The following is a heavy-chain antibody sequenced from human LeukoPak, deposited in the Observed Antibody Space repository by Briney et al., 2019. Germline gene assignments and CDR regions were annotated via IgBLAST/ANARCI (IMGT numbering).Heavy chain of an antibody. CDR3: ARDSGLGWFDP. D-gene: IGHD6-25*01. V-gene: IGHV1-2*04. CDR1: GYTFTSYD. Sequence: GASVKVSCKASGYTFTSYDINWVRQATGQGLEWMGWINPNSGGTNYAQKFQGWVTMTRDTSISTAYMELSRLRSDDTAVYYCARDSGLGWFDPWGQGTLVTVSS. J-gene: IGHJ5*02. CDR2: INPNSGGT.